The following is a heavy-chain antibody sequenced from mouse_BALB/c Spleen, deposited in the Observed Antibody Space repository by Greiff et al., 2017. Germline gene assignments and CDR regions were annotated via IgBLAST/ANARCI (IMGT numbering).Heavy chain of an antibody. V-gene: IGHV2-6-6*01. D-gene: IGHD2-14*01. CDR1: GFSLTNSG. CDR2: IWGDGST. CDR3: AKGDYRYAAY. J-gene: IGHJ3*01. Sequence: QVQLQQSGPGLVAPSQSLSITCTVSGFSLTNSGVHWVRQSPGKGLEWLGVIWGDGSTNYNSAFKSRLSISKDNSKSQVFLKMNSLQTDDTARYYCAKGDYRYAAYWGQGTLVTVSA.